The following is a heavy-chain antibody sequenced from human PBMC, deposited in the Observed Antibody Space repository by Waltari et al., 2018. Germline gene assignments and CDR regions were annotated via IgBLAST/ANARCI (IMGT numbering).Heavy chain of an antibody. Sequence: QVQLVQSGAEVKQPGASVKVSCKASGYTFTSFDINWVRQATGQGLEGMGYGNPNSGNTVYAQKFQGRVTITRDTSISTVYMELSSLRSDDTAVYYCAREPRRDDYWGQGTLVTVSS. CDR2: GNPNSGNT. CDR1: GYTFTSFD. J-gene: IGHJ4*02. CDR3: AREPRRDDY. V-gene: IGHV1-8*03.